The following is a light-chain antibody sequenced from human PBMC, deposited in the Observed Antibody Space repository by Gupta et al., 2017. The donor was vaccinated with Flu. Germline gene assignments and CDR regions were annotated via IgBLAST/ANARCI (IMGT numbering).Light chain of an antibody. Sequence: TICATRTGIDGGGNYLFWYQHRPDQAPRLLLYMDSSRPSGVPDRFSGSNFAGTAALTITGVQSEEEADYYCHSDYANSNQWVFGGGTKLTVL. J-gene: IGLJ3*02. CDR3: HSDYANSNQWV. CDR2: MDS. CDR1: GIDGGGNY. V-gene: IGLV2-14*01.